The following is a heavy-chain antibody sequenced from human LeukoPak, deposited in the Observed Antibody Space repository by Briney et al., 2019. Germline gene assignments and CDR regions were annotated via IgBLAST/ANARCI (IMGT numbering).Heavy chain of an antibody. CDR1: GGTFSSYA. CDR2: IIPILGIA. J-gene: IGHJ1*01. D-gene: IGHD4-17*01. V-gene: IGHV1-69*04. CDR3: ARDLDTVTTVDFQH. Sequence: GSSVKVSCKASGGTFSSYAISWVRQAPGQGLEWMGRIIPILGIANYAQKFQGRVTMTTDTSTSTAYMELRSLRSDDTAVYYCARDLDTVTTVDFQHWGQGTLVTVSS.